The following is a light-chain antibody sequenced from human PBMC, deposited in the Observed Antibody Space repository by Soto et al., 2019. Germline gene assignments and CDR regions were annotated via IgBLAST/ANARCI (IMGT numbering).Light chain of an antibody. Sequence: QSVLTQPPSVSAAPGQKVTISCSGSSSNIGNNYVSWYQQLPGTAPKLLIYVNNKRPSGIPDRFSGSKSGTSATLGITGLQTGDEADYYCGTWDSSLSAYVFGNGTKVTVL. J-gene: IGLJ1*01. CDR2: VNN. CDR3: GTWDSSLSAYV. CDR1: SSNIGNNY. V-gene: IGLV1-51*02.